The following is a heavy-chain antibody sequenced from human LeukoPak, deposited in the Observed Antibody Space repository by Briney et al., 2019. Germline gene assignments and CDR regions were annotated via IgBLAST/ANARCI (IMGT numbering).Heavy chain of an antibody. CDR2: IYYSGST. CDR3: ARRRSSGLDY. CDR1: GGSISSYY. V-gene: IGHV4-59*04. Sequence: SETLSLTCTVSGGSISSYYWSWIRQPPGKGLEWIGYIYYSGSTYYNPSLKSRVTISVDTSKNQFSLKLSSVTAADTAVYYCARRRSSGLDYWGQGTLVTVSS. D-gene: IGHD6-19*01. J-gene: IGHJ4*02.